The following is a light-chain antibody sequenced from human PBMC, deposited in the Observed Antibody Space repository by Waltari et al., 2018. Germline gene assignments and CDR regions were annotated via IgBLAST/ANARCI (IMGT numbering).Light chain of an antibody. J-gene: IGLJ2*01. Sequence: NFMLTQPHSVSESPGKTVTISCTRSSGSIASNYVQWYQQRPGSAPTPVIYEDNQRPAGVPDRFSGSIDSSSNSASLTISGLKTEDEADYYCQSYDSSIYVVFGGGTKLTVL. CDR3: QSYDSSIYVV. CDR1: SGSIASNY. V-gene: IGLV6-57*03. CDR2: EDN.